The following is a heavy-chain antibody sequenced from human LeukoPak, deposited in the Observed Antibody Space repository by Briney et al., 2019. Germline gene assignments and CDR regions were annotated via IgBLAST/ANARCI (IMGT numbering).Heavy chain of an antibody. CDR1: GFTVSSNY. V-gene: IGHV3-53*01. CDR3: ARGNVDTAMMDY. Sequence: PGGSLRLSCAASGFTVSSNYMSWVRQAPGKGLEWVSVIYSGGSTYYADSVKGRFTISRDNSKNTLYLQMNSLRAEDTAVYYCARGNVDTAMMDYWDQGTLVTVSS. CDR2: IYSGGST. D-gene: IGHD5-18*01. J-gene: IGHJ4*02.